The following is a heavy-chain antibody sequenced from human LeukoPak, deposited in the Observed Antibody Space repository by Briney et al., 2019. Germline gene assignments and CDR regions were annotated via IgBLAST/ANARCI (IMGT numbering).Heavy chain of an antibody. CDR1: GDSVSSNSVA. CDR2: TYYRSKWNN. J-gene: IGHJ5*02. CDR3: ARGQYFDWLRGNWFDP. V-gene: IGHV6-1*01. Sequence: SQTLSLTCAISGDSVSSNSVAWNWIRQSPSRGLEWLGRTYYRSKWNNDYAVSVKSRVIVNPDTSKNQFSLQLNSVTPEDTAVYYCARGQYFDWLRGNWFDPWGQGTLVTVSS. D-gene: IGHD3-9*01.